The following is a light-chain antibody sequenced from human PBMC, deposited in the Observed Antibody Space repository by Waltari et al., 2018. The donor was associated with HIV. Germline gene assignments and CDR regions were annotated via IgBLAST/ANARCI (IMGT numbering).Light chain of an antibody. V-gene: IGLV3-9*01. J-gene: IGLJ3*02. CDR3: QVWDNNVV. CDR1: NIGTKD. Sequence: TCGGNNIGTKDVHWYQKRPGQDPVLVMFKDSNRPSGIPGRFSGSKSRNTAALTISGVQVEDEADYFCQVWDNNVVFGGGTKLTVL. CDR2: KDS.